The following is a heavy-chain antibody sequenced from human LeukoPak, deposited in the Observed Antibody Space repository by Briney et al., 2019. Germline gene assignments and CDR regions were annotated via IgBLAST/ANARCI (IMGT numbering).Heavy chain of an antibody. V-gene: IGHV3-11*01. CDR2: ISSSGSTI. D-gene: IGHD6-19*01. J-gene: IGHJ6*02. Sequence: PGGSLRLSCAASGFTFSDYYMSWIRQAPGKGLEWVSYISSSGSTIYYADSVKGRFTISRDNAKNSLYLQMNSLRAEDTAGYYCARERGPYSSGWYQRFYYYYGMDVWGQGTTVTVSS. CDR3: ARERGPYSSGWYQRFYYYYGMDV. CDR1: GFTFSDYY.